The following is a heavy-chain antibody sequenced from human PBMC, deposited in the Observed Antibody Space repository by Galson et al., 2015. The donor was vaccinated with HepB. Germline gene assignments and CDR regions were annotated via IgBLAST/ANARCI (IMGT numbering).Heavy chain of an antibody. V-gene: IGHV5-51*03. CDR1: GYRFTTYW. Sequence: QSGAEVKKPGESLKISCKGPGYRFTTYWIGWVRQMPGKGLEWMGIINLGDSHTRYTPSFQGQVTISADKSISTAYLQWSSLKASDTAMYYCARRGSGDFPGYFDLWGSGTLVTVSS. D-gene: IGHD4-17*01. J-gene: IGHJ2*01. CDR2: INLGDSHT. CDR3: ARRGSGDFPGYFDL.